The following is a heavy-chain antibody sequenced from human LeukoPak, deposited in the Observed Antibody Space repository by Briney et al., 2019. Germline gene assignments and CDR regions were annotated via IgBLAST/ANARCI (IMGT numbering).Heavy chain of an antibody. D-gene: IGHD2-8*01. Sequence: GGSLRLSCAASGFTFSSHLMHWVRQGPGKGLVWVSRIKRDGSGTTYADSVKGRVTISRDNAKNTLYLQMNSLRAEDTAVYYCARSNGFGMDVWGQGTTVTVSS. CDR2: IKRDGSGT. CDR1: GFTFSSHL. J-gene: IGHJ6*02. V-gene: IGHV3-74*01. CDR3: ARSNGFGMDV.